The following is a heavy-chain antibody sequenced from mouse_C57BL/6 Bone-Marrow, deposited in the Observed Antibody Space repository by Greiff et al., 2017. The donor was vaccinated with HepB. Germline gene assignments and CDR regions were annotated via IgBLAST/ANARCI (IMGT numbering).Heavy chain of an antibody. D-gene: IGHD1-1*01. CDR1: GFTFSSYA. J-gene: IGHJ2*01. CDR3: TRAVIYYYGSSLFDY. CDR2: ISSGGDYI. V-gene: IGHV5-9-1*02. Sequence: DVQLQESGEGLVKPGGSLKLSCAASGFTFSSYAMSWVRQTPEKRLEWVAYISSGGDYIYYADTVKGRFTISRDNARNTLYLQMSSLKSEDTAMYYCTRAVIYYYGSSLFDYWGQGTTLTVSS.